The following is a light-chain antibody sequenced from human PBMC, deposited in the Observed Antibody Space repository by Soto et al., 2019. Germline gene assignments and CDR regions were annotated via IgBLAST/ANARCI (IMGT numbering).Light chain of an antibody. V-gene: IGLV2-14*03. Sequence: VLTQPASVSDSPGQSITISCTGTSSDVGGSNFVSWYQQHPGKPPKLIIYDVANRPSGVSNRFSGSKSGSTASLIISRLQTEDEADYYCVSYTSSTTYVFGTGTKV. CDR2: DVA. CDR1: SSDVGGSNF. CDR3: VSYTSSTTYV. J-gene: IGLJ1*01.